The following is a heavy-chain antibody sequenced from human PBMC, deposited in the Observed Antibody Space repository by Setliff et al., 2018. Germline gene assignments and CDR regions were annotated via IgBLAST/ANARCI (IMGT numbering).Heavy chain of an antibody. CDR1: GGTFSNYG. V-gene: IGHV1-69*05. CDR3: AREGVDSRSSTDYRYYMDV. CDR2: TIPIFGTT. D-gene: IGHD3-22*01. J-gene: IGHJ6*03. Sequence: SVKVSCKASGGTFSNYGISWVRQAPGQGLEWMGGTIPIFGTTDYAQKFQGRVTIITDDSTSTAYMELSSLRSDDPAVYYCAREGVDSRSSTDYRYYMDVWGKGTTVTVSS.